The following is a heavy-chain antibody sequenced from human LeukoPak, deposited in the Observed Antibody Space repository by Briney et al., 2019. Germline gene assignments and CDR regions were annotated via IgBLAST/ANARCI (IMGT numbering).Heavy chain of an antibody. Sequence: GGSLRLSCAASGVIFSSYSMNWVRQAPGKGLEWVSSISSSSSYIYYADSVKGRFTISRDNAKNSLYLQMNSLRAEDTAVYYCAILYDYVWGSPPLDYWGQGTLVTVSS. CDR3: AILYDYVWGSPPLDY. CDR2: ISSSSSYI. J-gene: IGHJ4*02. CDR1: GVIFSSYS. V-gene: IGHV3-21*01. D-gene: IGHD3-16*01.